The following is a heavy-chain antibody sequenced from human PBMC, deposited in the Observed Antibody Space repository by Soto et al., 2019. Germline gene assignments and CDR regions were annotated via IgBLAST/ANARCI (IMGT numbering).Heavy chain of an antibody. CDR2: LSGSGTST. D-gene: IGHD6-19*01. J-gene: IGHJ4*02. CDR1: GFSFVNYA. CDR3: AKATTNGGWFNPFDS. V-gene: IGHV3-23*01. Sequence: GGSLRLSCAASGFSFVNYAMSWVRQAPGKVLERNSGLSGSGTSTYYADSVKGRFTISRDNSRDTLILQMNSLTADDTAVYYCAKATTNGGWFNPFDSWGQGALVTVS.